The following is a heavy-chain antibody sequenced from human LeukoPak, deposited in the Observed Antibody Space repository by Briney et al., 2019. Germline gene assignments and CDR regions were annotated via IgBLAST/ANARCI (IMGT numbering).Heavy chain of an antibody. D-gene: IGHD6-13*01. J-gene: IGHJ6*03. CDR2: ISSSSSYI. V-gene: IGHV3-21*01. CDR3: ARGYSSSWHHYYYYMDV. Sequence: PGGSLRLSCAASGFTFSSYSMNWVRQAPGKGLEWVSSISSSSSYIYYADSVKGRFTISRGNAKNSLYLQMNSLRAEDTAVYYCARGYSSSWHHYYYYMDVWGKGTTVTVSS. CDR1: GFTFSSYS.